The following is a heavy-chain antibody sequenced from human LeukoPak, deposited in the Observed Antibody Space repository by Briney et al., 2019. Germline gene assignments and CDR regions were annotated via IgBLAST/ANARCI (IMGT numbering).Heavy chain of an antibody. D-gene: IGHD6-13*01. CDR1: GFTFSSYS. J-gene: IGHJ4*02. Sequence: GGSLRLSCAASGFTFSSYSMNWVRQAPGKGLEWVSYISSSSSTIYYADSVKGRFTISRDNSKNTLYLQMNSLRAEDTAVYYCARLYSSSGPPGPFDYWGQGTLVTVSS. CDR2: ISSSSSTI. V-gene: IGHV3-48*01. CDR3: ARLYSSSGPPGPFDY.